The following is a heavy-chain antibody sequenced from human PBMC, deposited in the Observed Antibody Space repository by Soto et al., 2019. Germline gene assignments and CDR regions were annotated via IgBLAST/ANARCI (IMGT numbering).Heavy chain of an antibody. CDR1: GYTFTSYD. V-gene: IGHV1-8*01. J-gene: IGHJ6*02. D-gene: IGHD3-3*01. CDR2: MNPNSGNT. Sequence: RTSVKVSCKASGYTFTSYDINWVRQATGQGLEWMGWMNPNSGNTGNAQKFQGRVTMTRNTSISTAYMELSSLRSEDTAVYYCVRGVGSYDFWSGYYTGGGGMDVWGQGTTVTVSS. CDR3: VRGVGSYDFWSGYYTGGGGMDV.